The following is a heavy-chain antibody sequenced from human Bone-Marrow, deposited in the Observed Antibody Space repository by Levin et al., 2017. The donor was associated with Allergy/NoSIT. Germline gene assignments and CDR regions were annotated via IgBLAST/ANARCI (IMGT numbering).Heavy chain of an antibody. D-gene: IGHD3-3*01. J-gene: IGHJ6*02. CDR1: GYTLSTYY. Sequence: PAASVKVSCKASGYTLSTYYVHWVRQAPGQGLEWMALINPSGGSRNLAQKFQGRVTMTRDTSTSTVHMELSSLGSEDTAVYYCATNNDSWSGYNYYGLDVWGQGTTVTVSS. CDR2: INPSGGSR. V-gene: IGHV1-46*01. CDR3: ATNNDSWSGYNYYGLDV.